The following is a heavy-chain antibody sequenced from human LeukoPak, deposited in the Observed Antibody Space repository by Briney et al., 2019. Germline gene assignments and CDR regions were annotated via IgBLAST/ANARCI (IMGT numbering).Heavy chain of an antibody. D-gene: IGHD2-15*01. J-gene: IGHJ4*02. CDR2: INPNSGGT. CDR3: ARDIVDDDASY. V-gene: IGHV1-2*02. Sequence: ASVKVSCKASGYTFTSYGISWVRQAPGQGLEWMGWINPNSGGTNYAQKFQGRVTMTRDTSISTAYMELSRLRSDDTAVYYCARDIVDDDASYWGQGTLVTVSS. CDR1: GYTFTSYG.